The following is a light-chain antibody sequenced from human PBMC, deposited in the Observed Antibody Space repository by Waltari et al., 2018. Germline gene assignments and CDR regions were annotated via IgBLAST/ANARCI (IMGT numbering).Light chain of an antibody. CDR3: QQRGGWPPT. CDR2: DSS. CDR1: QSIDNF. V-gene: IGKV3-11*01. Sequence: EIVLTHSPATLSLSPGERATLYCRASQSIDNFLAWYQQKPGQAPRLLIYDSSNRATDIPARFSGSGSGTDFTLTISSLEPEDFAVYYCQQRGGWPPTFGGGTKVDI. J-gene: IGKJ4*02.